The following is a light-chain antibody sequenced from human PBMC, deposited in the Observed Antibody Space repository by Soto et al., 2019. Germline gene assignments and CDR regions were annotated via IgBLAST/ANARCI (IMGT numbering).Light chain of an antibody. CDR2: DAS. CDR1: QSITSY. CDR3: QQRGNSPLS. J-gene: IGKJ4*01. V-gene: IGKV1-39*01. Sequence: DIQMTQSPSSLSASVGDRATVTCRASQSITSYLNGYQQKPGKAPKPLIYDASNMQSGIPSRFSGSGSGTDFTLTISSLQPEDFSIYYCQQRGNSPLSFGGGTKVEIK.